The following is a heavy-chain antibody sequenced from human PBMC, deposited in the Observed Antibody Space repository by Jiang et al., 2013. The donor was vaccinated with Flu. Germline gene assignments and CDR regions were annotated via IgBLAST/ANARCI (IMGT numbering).Heavy chain of an antibody. J-gene: IGHJ4*02. Sequence: IINPSGGSTSYAQKFQGRVTMTRDTSTSTVYMELSSLRSEDTAVYYCARVGVYSTIDYWGQGTLVTVSS. CDR2: INPSGGST. CDR3: ARVGVYSTIDY. V-gene: IGHV1-46*01. D-gene: IGHD2-8*02.